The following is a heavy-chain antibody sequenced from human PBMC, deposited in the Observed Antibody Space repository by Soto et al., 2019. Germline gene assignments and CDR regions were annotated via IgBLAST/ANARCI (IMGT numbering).Heavy chain of an antibody. CDR3: TRGTDLRFCTGYSCPGIDV. Sequence: PGGSLRLSCAASGFAISEYWMSWVRQAPGEGLEWVANIGQDGYEKHCLDSVRGRFTISRDNARNSLYLYVNSLRADDSAVYYCTRGTDLRFCTGYSCPGIDVWGPGTTVTVSS. V-gene: IGHV3-7*03. J-gene: IGHJ6*02. D-gene: IGHD2-8*02. CDR1: GFAISEYW. CDR2: IGQDGYEK.